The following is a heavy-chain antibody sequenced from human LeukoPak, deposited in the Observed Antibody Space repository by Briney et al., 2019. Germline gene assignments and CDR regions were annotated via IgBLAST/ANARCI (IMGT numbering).Heavy chain of an antibody. CDR3: ARGQGYCSGGSCYLVY. Sequence: PPETLSLTCAVYGGSFSGYYWSWIRQPPGKGLEWIGEINHSGSTNYNPSLKSRVTISVDTSKNQFSLKLSSVTAADTAVYYCARGQGYCSGGSCYLVYWGQGTLVTVSS. CDR1: GGSFSGYY. V-gene: IGHV4-34*01. CDR2: INHSGST. J-gene: IGHJ4*02. D-gene: IGHD2-15*01.